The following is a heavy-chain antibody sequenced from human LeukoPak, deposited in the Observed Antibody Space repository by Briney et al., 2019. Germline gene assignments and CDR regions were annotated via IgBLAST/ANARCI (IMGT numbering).Heavy chain of an antibody. Sequence: GASVKVSCKASGYTFTGYYMHWVRQAPGQGLEWMGWINPNSGGTNYAQKFQGRVTMTRDTSISTAYMELSRLRSDDTAVYYCAREKRYCSGGSCYSSPIPNDYWGQGTLVTASS. CDR3: AREKRYCSGGSCYSSPIPNDY. J-gene: IGHJ4*02. CDR2: INPNSGGT. CDR1: GYTFTGYY. V-gene: IGHV1-2*02. D-gene: IGHD2-15*01.